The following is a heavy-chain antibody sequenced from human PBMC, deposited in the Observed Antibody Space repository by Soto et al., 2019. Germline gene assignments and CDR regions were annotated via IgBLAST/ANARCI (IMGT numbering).Heavy chain of an antibody. CDR1: GYTFTSYD. Sequence: ASVKVSCKASGYTFTSYDINWVRQATGQGLEWMGWMNPNSGNTGYAQKFQGRVTMTRNTSISTAYMELSSLRSEDTAVYYCAGGGVDFWSGYYMRYYYYYMDVWGKGTTVTVSS. J-gene: IGHJ6*03. V-gene: IGHV1-8*01. D-gene: IGHD3-3*01. CDR2: MNPNSGNT. CDR3: AGGGVDFWSGYYMRYYYYYMDV.